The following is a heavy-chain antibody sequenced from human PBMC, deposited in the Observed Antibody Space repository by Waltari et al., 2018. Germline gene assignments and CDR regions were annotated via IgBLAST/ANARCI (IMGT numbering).Heavy chain of an antibody. Sequence: QVTLRESGPALVKPTQTLTLTCTFSGFSLSTSGMCVSWIRQPPGKALEWLARIDWDDDKYYSTSLKTRLTISKDTSKNQVVLTMTNMDPVDTATYYCARSPPGSYEYYFDYWGQGTLVTVSS. CDR1: GFSLSTSGMC. D-gene: IGHD1-26*01. CDR2: IDWDDDK. V-gene: IGHV2-70*15. J-gene: IGHJ4*02. CDR3: ARSPPGSYEYYFDY.